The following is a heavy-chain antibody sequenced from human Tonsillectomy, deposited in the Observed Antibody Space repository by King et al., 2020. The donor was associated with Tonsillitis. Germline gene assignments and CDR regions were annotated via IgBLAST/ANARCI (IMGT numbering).Heavy chain of an antibody. CDR2: INSNTGDT. Sequence: GQLVQSGAEVKKPGASVKVSCKAFEYTFTDYYIHWVRQAPRQGLEWMGWINSNTGDTNYAQKFQGRVTMTRDTSITTAYMELNWLRSDDTAVYYCARDALAPGNAFDIWGQGTVVTVSS. J-gene: IGHJ3*02. V-gene: IGHV1-2*02. CDR3: ARDALAPGNAFDI. D-gene: IGHD3-10*01. CDR1: EYTFTDYY.